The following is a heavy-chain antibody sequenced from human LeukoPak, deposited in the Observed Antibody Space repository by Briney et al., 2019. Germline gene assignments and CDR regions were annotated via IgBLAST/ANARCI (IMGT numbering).Heavy chain of an antibody. V-gene: IGHV3-30*18. CDR2: ISTDGNDK. Sequence: GGSLRLSCAASGFTLSRYGMHWVRQAPGNGLEGVAVISTDGNDKYYADSVRGRFTVSRDNSKNTLYLQMNSLRTEDTAVYYCAKARSSSWSCDYWGQGTLVTVSS. D-gene: IGHD6-19*01. J-gene: IGHJ4*02. CDR1: GFTLSRYG. CDR3: AKARSSSWSCDY.